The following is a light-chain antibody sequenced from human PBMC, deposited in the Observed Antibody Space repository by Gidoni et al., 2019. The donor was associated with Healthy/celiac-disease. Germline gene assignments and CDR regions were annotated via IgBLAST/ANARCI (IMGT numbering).Light chain of an antibody. J-gene: IGKJ1*01. CDR2: DAS. CDR3: QQRSNWPPWT. V-gene: IGKV3-11*01. CDR1: QSVSSY. Sequence: EIVLTQSPATLSLSPGERATLACRASQSVSSYLAWYQQNPGQAPRPLIYDASNRATGIPARFSGSGSGTDFTLTISSLEPEDFAVYYCQQRSNWPPWTFGQGTKVEIK.